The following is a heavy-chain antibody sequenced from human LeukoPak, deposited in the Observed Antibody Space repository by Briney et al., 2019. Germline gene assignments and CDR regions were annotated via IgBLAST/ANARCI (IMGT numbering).Heavy chain of an antibody. Sequence: ASVKVSCKASGYTSTSYYMHWVRQAPGQGLEWMGIINPSGGSTSYAQKFQGRVTMTRDTSTSTVYMELSSLRSEDTAVYYCARDADSYDSSGYYPLFDYWGQGTLVTVSS. CDR3: ARDADSYDSSGYYPLFDY. CDR2: INPSGGST. J-gene: IGHJ4*02. D-gene: IGHD3-22*01. V-gene: IGHV1-46*01. CDR1: GYTSTSYY.